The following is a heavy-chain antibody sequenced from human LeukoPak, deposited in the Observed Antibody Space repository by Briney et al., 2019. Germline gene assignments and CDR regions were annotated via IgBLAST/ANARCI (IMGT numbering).Heavy chain of an antibody. V-gene: IGHV3-30*18. Sequence: GGSLRLSCAASGFTLSRFGMHWVRQAPGKGLEWVAFISYDGSEEYYADSVKGRFTISRDNSKNTLYLQMNSLRAEDTAVYYCAKEGPLTGTDPFDYWGQGTLVTVSS. CDR3: AKEGPLTGTDPFDY. CDR2: ISYDGSEE. J-gene: IGHJ4*02. D-gene: IGHD1-7*01. CDR1: GFTLSRFG.